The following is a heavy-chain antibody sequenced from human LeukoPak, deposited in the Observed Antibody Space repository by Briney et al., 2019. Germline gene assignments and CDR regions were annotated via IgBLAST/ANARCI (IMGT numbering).Heavy chain of an antibody. CDR3: AHTIRFLEWLSSNWFDP. J-gene: IGHJ5*02. Sequence: SGPTLVKPTQTLTLTCTFSGFSLSTSGVGVGWIRQPPGKALEWLALIYWDDDKRYSPSLKSRLTITKDTSKNQVVLPMTNMDPVDTATYYCAHTIRFLEWLSSNWFDPWGQGTLVTVSS. CDR2: IYWDDDK. V-gene: IGHV2-5*02. D-gene: IGHD3-3*01. CDR1: GFSLSTSGVG.